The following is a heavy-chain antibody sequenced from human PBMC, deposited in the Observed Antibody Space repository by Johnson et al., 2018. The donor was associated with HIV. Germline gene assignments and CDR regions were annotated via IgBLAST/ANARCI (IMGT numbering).Heavy chain of an antibody. Sequence: QVQLVESGGGLVKPGGSLRLSCAASGFTVSSNYMSWVRQAPGKGLEWVSYISSSGSTIYYADSVKGRFTISRDNAKNSLSLQMNRLRAEDTAVYYCARDSGYINCYYASDIWGQGTMVTVSS. J-gene: IGHJ3*02. CDR1: GFTVSSNY. D-gene: IGHD6-25*01. CDR2: ISSSGSTI. V-gene: IGHV3-11*04. CDR3: ARDSGYINCYYASDI.